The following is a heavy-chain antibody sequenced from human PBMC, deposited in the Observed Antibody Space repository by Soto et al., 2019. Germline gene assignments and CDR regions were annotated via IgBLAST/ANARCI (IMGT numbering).Heavy chain of an antibody. D-gene: IGHD2-21*02. Sequence: SVKVSCEASGGTFSSYAISWVRQAPGQGLEWMGGIIPVFGTANYAQKLQGRVTITADKSTSTAYMELSSLRSEDTAVYYCAWLAYCGGDCSYYFDYRGQGTLVTASS. V-gene: IGHV1-69*06. CDR3: AWLAYCGGDCSYYFDY. CDR2: IIPVFGTA. CDR1: GGTFSSYA. J-gene: IGHJ4*02.